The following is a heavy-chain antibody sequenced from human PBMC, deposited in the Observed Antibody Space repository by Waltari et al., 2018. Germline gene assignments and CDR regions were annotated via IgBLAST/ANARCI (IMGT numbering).Heavy chain of an antibody. V-gene: IGHV1-58*01. J-gene: IGHJ2*01. D-gene: IGHD6-13*01. CDR1: GFTFTSSA. CDR2: IVVGSGNT. Sequence: QMQLVQSGPEVKKPGTSVKVSCKASGFTFTSSAVQWVRQARGQRLEWIGWIVVGSGNTNYAQKFQERVTITRDMSTSTAYMELSSLRSEDTAVYYCAACPVWNSSWYDWYFDLWGRGTLVTVSS. CDR3: AACPVWNSSWYDWYFDL.